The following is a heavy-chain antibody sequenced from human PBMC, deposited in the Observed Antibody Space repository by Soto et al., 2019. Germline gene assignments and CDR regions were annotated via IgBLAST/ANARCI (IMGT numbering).Heavy chain of an antibody. D-gene: IGHD6-6*01. CDR2: IYYSGST. V-gene: IGHV4-31*03. Sequence: SETLSLTCTVSGGSISSGGYYWSWIRQHPGKGLEWIGYIYYSGSTYYNPSLKSRVTISVDTSKNQFSLKLSSVTAADTAVYYCARDRVEQLVIDYWGQGTLVTVSS. CDR3: ARDRVEQLVIDY. CDR1: GGSISSGGYY. J-gene: IGHJ4*02.